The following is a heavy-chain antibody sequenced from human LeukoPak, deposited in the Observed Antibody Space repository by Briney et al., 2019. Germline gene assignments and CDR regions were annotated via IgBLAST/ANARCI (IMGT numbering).Heavy chain of an antibody. Sequence: ASVKVSCKASGYTFTSYAMHWVRQAPGQRLEWMGWINAGNGNTKYSQKFQGRVTITRDTSASTAYMELSSLRSQDTAVYYCARSSVTGHFDFWGQGTLVTVSS. CDR3: ARSSVTGHFDF. CDR2: INAGNGNT. CDR1: GYTFTSYA. J-gene: IGHJ4*02. V-gene: IGHV1-3*01. D-gene: IGHD6-19*01.